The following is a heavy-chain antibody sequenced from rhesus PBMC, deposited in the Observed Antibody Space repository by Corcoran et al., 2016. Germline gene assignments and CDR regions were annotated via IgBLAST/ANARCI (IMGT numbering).Heavy chain of an antibody. Sequence: EVQLVESGGGVVQPGGSLRLSCAASGFTFDDYAVGWVRQAPGKGLEWVSDISWNSVSTGYADSVKGRFTISRDNAKNSLYLQMNRLRAEDTALYYCARVGTVSASGGGLDSWGQGVVVTVSS. CDR2: ISWNSVST. CDR1: GFTFDDYA. V-gene: IGHV3-78*01. D-gene: IGHD5-24*01. CDR3: ARVGTVSASGGGLDS. J-gene: IGHJ6*01.